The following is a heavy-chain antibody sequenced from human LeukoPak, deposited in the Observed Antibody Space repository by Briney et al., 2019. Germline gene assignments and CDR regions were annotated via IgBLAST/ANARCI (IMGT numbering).Heavy chain of an antibody. CDR2: IYHTGSA. Sequence: SETLSLTCSVSGYSFTSGHYWGWIRPPPGKGLEWIANIYHTGSAHYNPSLKSRVTILVDTSTNQFSLKLSSVTAADTAVYYCARYCTSTTCILRGFDYWGQGTLVTVSS. CDR3: ARYCTSTTCILRGFDY. J-gene: IGHJ4*02. D-gene: IGHD2-2*01. V-gene: IGHV4-38-2*01. CDR1: GYSFTSGHY.